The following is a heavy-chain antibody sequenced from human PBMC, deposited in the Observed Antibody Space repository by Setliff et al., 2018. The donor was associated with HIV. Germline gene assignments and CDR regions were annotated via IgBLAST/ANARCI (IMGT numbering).Heavy chain of an antibody. CDR1: GDSIRSNFNY. J-gene: IGHJ5*01. CDR3: ARGISTNTYWHCAPYNCFDS. D-gene: IGHD3-3*02. Sequence: SETLSLTCTVSGDSIRSNFNYWGWIRQPPGKGLEWFGIIYYSGSNYDNPSLKNRVAMSMDTSRNQFSLRLKSVTAADTASYYCARGISTNTYWHCAPYNCFDSWVQGTPGTVSA. V-gene: IGHV4-39*07. CDR2: IYYSGSN.